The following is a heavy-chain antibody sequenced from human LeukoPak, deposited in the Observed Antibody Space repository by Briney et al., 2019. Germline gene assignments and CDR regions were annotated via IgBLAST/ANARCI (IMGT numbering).Heavy chain of an antibody. Sequence: PGGSLRLSCAASGFTFSSYSMNWVRQAPGKGLEWVSYISRSSSTIYYADSVKGRFTISRDNAKNSLYLQMNSLRAEDTAVYYCARDEDYYGSGSYTAPDAFDIWGQGTMVTVSS. CDR2: ISRSSSTI. D-gene: IGHD3-10*01. J-gene: IGHJ3*02. CDR3: ARDEDYYGSGSYTAPDAFDI. V-gene: IGHV3-48*01. CDR1: GFTFSSYS.